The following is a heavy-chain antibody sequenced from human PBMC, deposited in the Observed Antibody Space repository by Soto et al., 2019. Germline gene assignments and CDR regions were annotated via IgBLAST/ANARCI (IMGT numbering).Heavy chain of an antibody. D-gene: IGHD6-19*01. CDR3: TRLYSSGPRGY. Sequence: EVQLVESGGGLVQPGGSLKLSCAASGFTFSGSAMHWVRQASGKGLEWVGRIRSKANSYATAYAASVKGRFTISRDDSKNTAYLQMNSLKTGDTAVYYCTRLYSSGPRGYWGQGTLVTVSS. CDR2: IRSKANSYAT. V-gene: IGHV3-73*02. CDR1: GFTFSGSA. J-gene: IGHJ4*02.